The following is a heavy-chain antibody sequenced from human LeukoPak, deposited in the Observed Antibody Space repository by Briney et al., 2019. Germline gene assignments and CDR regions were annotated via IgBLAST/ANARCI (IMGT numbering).Heavy chain of an antibody. V-gene: IGHV4-59*08. CDR2: IYYSGST. CDR1: GGSIGSYF. Sequence: SETLSLTCTVSGGSIGSYFWSWIRQPPGKGLEWIGYIYYSGSTNYNPSLKSRVTISVDTSKNQFSLKLSSVTAADTAVYYCATHYYGSGKVVDYWGQGTLVTVSS. J-gene: IGHJ4*02. CDR3: ATHYYGSGKVVDY. D-gene: IGHD3-10*01.